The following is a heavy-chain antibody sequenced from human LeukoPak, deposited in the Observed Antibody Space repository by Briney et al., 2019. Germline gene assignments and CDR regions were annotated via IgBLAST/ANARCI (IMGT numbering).Heavy chain of an antibody. CDR3: AKDLAWDIAVAGTFDY. CDR2: ISSSSDTI. V-gene: IGHV3-48*01. Sequence: RSGGSLRLSCAASGFTFGSNSMNWVRQAPGKGLEWVSYISSSSDTIYYADSVKGRFTISRDNSKNTLYLQMNSLRAEDTAVYYCAKDLAWDIAVAGTFDYWGQGTLVTVSS. J-gene: IGHJ4*02. CDR1: GFTFGSNS. D-gene: IGHD6-19*01.